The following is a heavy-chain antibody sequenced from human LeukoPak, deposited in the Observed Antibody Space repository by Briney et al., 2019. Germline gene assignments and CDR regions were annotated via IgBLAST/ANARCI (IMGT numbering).Heavy chain of an antibody. CDR3: AREQGDYGDFSYDY. V-gene: IGHV1-69*06. J-gene: IGHJ4*02. D-gene: IGHD4-17*01. CDR2: IIPIFGTA. CDR1: RGTFSSYA. Sequence: ASVKVSYRASRGTFSSYAVSWVRQAPGQGLEGMGGIIPIFGTANYAQKVQGRVTITADKSTSTAYMELSSLRSEDTAVYYCAREQGDYGDFSYDYWGQGTLVTVSS.